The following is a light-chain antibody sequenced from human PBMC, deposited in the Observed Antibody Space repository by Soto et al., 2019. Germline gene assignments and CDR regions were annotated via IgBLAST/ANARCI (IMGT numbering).Light chain of an antibody. J-gene: IGKJ3*01. V-gene: IGKV2-28*01. CDR2: LGS. Sequence: EIVMTQSPLSLPVTPGESASISCRSSQSLLHSNGHNYLDWYVQKPGQSPQLLIYLGSTRAYGVHDRLRGNRSGTDFTLKISRVEAEDVGIYYCMQALQADFTFGPGTKVDIK. CDR3: MQALQADFT. CDR1: QSLLHSNGHNY.